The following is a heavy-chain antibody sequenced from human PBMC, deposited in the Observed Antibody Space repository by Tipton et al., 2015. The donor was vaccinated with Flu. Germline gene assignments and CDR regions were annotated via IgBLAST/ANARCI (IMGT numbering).Heavy chain of an antibody. CDR2: INHSGST. J-gene: IGHJ4*02. V-gene: IGHV4-34*01. Sequence: TLSLTCAVYGGSFSGYYWSWIRQPPGKGLEWIGEINHSGSTNYNPSLKSRVTISVDTSKNQFSLKLSSVTAADTAVYYCARGGDSSGWYTYWGQGTLVPVSS. CDR3: ARGGDSSGWYTY. D-gene: IGHD6-19*01. CDR1: GGSFSGYY.